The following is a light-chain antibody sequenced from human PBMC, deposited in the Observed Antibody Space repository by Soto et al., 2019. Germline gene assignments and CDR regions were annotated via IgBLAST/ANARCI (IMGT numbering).Light chain of an antibody. CDR3: QQYTNTNNPWM. V-gene: IGKV1-5*01. CDR1: QTISTW. J-gene: IGKJ1*01. Sequence: DIQVTQSPPTLSASVGDRVTITCRASQTISTWMAWYQQKPGKAPKLLVYDASTLQSGVASRFSGSGSGTEFTLIISGLQPDDPATYYCQQYTNTNNPWMFGQGTKVEI. CDR2: DAS.